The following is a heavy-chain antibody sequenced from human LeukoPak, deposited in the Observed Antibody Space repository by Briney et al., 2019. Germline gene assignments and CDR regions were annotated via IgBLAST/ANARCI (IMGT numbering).Heavy chain of an antibody. Sequence: SETLSLTCSVSGGSISSTSFYWGWIRQPPGKGLEWIGSIDYSESTYYNPSLKSRVTISVDKSKNHFYLKVNSVTAADTAVYYCAGSWEDSSRWAFDYWGQGTLVTVSS. CDR2: IDYSEST. CDR3: AGSWEDSSRWAFDY. D-gene: IGHD6-13*01. CDR1: GGSISSTSFY. V-gene: IGHV4-39*02. J-gene: IGHJ4*02.